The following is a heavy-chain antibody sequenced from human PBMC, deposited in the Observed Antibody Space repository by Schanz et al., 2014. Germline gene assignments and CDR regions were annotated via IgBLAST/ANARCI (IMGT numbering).Heavy chain of an antibody. Sequence: EVQLVESGGVVVQPGGSLRLSCAGSGFTFDDYTMHWVRQPPGKGLEWVSLVTWDGGYTYYADSVKGRFTISRDNSKNTLYLQMTRGRAEDTAIYFCARDKESALSPPRHDAFDVWGQGTVVTVSS. CDR3: ARDKESALSPPRHDAFDV. J-gene: IGHJ3*01. CDR1: GFTFDDYT. V-gene: IGHV3-43*01. CDR2: VTWDGGYT.